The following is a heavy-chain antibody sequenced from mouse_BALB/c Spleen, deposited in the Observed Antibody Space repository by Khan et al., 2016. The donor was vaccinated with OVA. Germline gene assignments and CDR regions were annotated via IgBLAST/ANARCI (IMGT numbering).Heavy chain of an antibody. CDR3: ARFYDPYYAMDY. J-gene: IGHJ4*01. Sequence: QMQLEESGPGLVAPSQSLSITCTVSGFSLTSYGVNWIRQPPGKGLEWLGVIWAGGSTNYNSALMSRLSISKDNSKSQVSLKMNMLQTDDTAMYYCARFYDPYYAMDYWGQGTSVTVSS. CDR2: IWAGGST. CDR1: GFSLTSYG. D-gene: IGHD2-3*01. V-gene: IGHV2-9*02.